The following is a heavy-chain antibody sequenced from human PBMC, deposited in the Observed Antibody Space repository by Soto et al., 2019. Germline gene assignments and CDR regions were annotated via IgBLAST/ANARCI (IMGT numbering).Heavy chain of an antibody. V-gene: IGHV4-34*01. CDR1: GGSFSGYY. Sequence: PSETLSLTCAVYGGSFSGYYWSWIRQPPGKGLEWIGEINHSGSTNYNPSLKSRVTISVDTSKNQFSLKLSSVTAADTAVYYCARTPPVVAATPFDYWGQGTLVSVSS. J-gene: IGHJ4*02. CDR3: ARTPPVVAATPFDY. CDR2: INHSGST. D-gene: IGHD2-15*01.